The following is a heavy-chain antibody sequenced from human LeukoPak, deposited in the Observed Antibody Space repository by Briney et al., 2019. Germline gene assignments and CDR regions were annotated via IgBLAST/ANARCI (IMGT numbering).Heavy chain of an antibody. J-gene: IGHJ5*02. CDR1: GFTSSSYW. CDR3: VRGRGPYGWFDP. Sequence: GGSLRLSCAASGFTSSSYWMHWVRQVPGKGLVWVSRISGDGTARNYADSVKGRFTISRDDAKNTVDLQMNSLRGEDTAVYYCVRGRGPYGWFDPWGQGTLVTVSS. V-gene: IGHV3-74*01. D-gene: IGHD3-10*01. CDR2: ISGDGTAR.